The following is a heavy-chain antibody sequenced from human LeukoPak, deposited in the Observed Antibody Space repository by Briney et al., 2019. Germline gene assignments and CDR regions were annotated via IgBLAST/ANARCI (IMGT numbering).Heavy chain of an antibody. CDR1: GGSISSSNW. J-gene: IGHJ6*02. Sequence: SETLSLTCAVSGGSISSSNWWSWVRQPPGKGLEWIGEIYHSGSTNYNPSLKSRVTISVDTSKNQFSLKLSSVTAADTAVYYCARGRRTVTGPKYYYYGMDVWGQGPRSPSP. CDR2: IYHSGST. V-gene: IGHV4-4*02. D-gene: IGHD2-21*02. CDR3: ARGRRTVTGPKYYYYGMDV.